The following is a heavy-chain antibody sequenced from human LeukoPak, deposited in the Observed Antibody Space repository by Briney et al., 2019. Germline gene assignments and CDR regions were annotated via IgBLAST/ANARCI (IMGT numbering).Heavy chain of an antibody. CDR2: INAGNGNT. D-gene: IGHD2-15*01. Sequence: ASVKVSCKASGYTFTSYAMHWVRQAPGQKLEWMGWINAGNGNTKYSQKFQGRVTITRDTSASTAYMELSSLRSEDTAVYYCAREGYCSGGGCYWASKEFDYWGQGTLVTVSS. CDR3: AREGYCSGGGCYWASKEFDY. V-gene: IGHV1-3*01. CDR1: GYTFTSYA. J-gene: IGHJ4*02.